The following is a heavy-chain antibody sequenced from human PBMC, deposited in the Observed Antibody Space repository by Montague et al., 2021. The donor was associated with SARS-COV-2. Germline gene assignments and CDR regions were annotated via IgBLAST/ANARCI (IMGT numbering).Heavy chain of an antibody. CDR3: ARDAIGAAGGYGMDV. V-gene: IGHV4-31*03. CDR1: GGSISSGGYY. Sequence: TLSLTCTVSGGSISSGGYYWSWIRQHPGKGLEWIGYIYYDGYTYYNPSLKSRVTISVDTSKNQFSLNLSSVTAADTAVYYGARDAIGAAGGYGMDVWGQGTTVTVSS. D-gene: IGHD2-2*01. J-gene: IGHJ6*02. CDR2: IYYDGYT.